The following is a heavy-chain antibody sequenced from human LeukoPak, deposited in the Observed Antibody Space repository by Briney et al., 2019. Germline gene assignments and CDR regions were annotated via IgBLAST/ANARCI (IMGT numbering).Heavy chain of an antibody. V-gene: IGHV3-7*02. CDR3: ARTAGYSSIVFDI. CDR2: IKQDGSEK. J-gene: IGHJ3*02. Sequence: GGSLRLSCAASGFTFSNYWMSWVRQAPGKGLEWVANIKQDGSEKYYVDSVKGRFTISRDNAKNSLYLQMNSMRAEDTAVYNCARTAGYSSIVFDIWGQGTMVTVSS. CDR1: GFTFSNYW. D-gene: IGHD2-2*01.